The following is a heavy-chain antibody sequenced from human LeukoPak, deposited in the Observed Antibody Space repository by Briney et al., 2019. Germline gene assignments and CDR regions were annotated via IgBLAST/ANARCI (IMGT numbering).Heavy chain of an antibody. Sequence: SETLSLTCTVPVGSISSYYWSWIRQPAGKGLEWIGRIYISGSTNYNPSLKSRVTMSVDTSKNQFYLKLSSETAADTAVYYCARDYGSSLREDWFDPWGQGTLVTVSS. V-gene: IGHV4-4*07. J-gene: IGHJ5*02. D-gene: IGHD6-13*01. CDR3: ARDYGSSLREDWFDP. CDR1: VGSISSYY. CDR2: IYISGST.